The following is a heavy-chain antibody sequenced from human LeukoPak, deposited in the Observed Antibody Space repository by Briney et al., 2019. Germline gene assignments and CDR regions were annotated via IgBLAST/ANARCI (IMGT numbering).Heavy chain of an antibody. V-gene: IGHV4-4*07. J-gene: IGHJ4*02. Sequence: SETLSLTCTVSGGSISSYYWTWIRQPAGKGLEWIGRIYTTGSTNYNPSLKSRVTMSVDTSENQFSLKLSSVTAADTAVYYCARDGRGGHNDFWGQGTLITVSS. CDR1: GGSISSYY. CDR2: IYTTGST. D-gene: IGHD4-23*01. CDR3: ARDGRGGHNDF.